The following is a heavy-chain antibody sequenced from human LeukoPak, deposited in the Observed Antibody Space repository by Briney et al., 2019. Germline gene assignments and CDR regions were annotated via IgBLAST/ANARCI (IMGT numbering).Heavy chain of an antibody. CDR3: AKDRAAPATPYNWFDP. D-gene: IGHD6-13*01. V-gene: IGHV3-23*01. Sequence: GGSLRPSCAASGFTFNNYAMSWVRQAPAKGLEWVSTISGSGGSTYYADSVKGRFTISRDNSRTTLYLQMNSLRAEDTAVYYCAKDRAAPATPYNWFDPWGQGTLVTVSS. J-gene: IGHJ5*02. CDR2: ISGSGGST. CDR1: GFTFNNYA.